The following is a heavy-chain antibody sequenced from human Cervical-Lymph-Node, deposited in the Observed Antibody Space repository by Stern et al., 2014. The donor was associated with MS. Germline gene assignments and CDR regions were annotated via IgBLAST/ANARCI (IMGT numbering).Heavy chain of an antibody. V-gene: IGHV2-70*13. CDR2: IDWDDDK. CDR3: ARVRLQGQYNWFDP. J-gene: IGHJ5*02. D-gene: IGHD2-15*01. Sequence: QVTLKESGPALVKPTQTLTLTCTFSGFSLSTSGVCVSWIRQPPGKALEWLARIDWDDDKYYSTSLKTRLTISKDTSKNQVVLTMTDMDPVDTATYYCARVRLQGQYNWFDPWGQGTLVTVSS. CDR1: GFSLSTSGVC.